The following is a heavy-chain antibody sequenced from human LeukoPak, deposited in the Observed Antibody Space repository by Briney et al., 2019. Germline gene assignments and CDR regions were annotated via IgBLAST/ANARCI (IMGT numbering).Heavy chain of an antibody. CDR2: IFYSGST. CDR3: ARDFYDSRGDAFDI. V-gene: IGHV4-59*01. J-gene: IGHJ3*02. D-gene: IGHD3-22*01. CDR1: GGSISSYY. Sequence: SETLSLTCTVSGGSISSYYWSWIRQPAGKGLEWIGYIFYSGSTNYNPSLKSRVTISVDTSKNQFSLKLSSVNAADTAVYYCARDFYDSRGDAFDIWGQGTIVTVSS.